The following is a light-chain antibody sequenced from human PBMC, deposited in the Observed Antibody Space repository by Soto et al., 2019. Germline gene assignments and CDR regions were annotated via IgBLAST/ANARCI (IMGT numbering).Light chain of an antibody. CDR1: SSNIESNY. CDR2: RNN. J-gene: IGLJ2*01. CDR3: AAWDDSLSSVL. Sequence: QTVVTQPPSASGTPGQRVTISCSGSSSNIESNYVYWYQQLPGTAPKLLIYRNNQRPSGVPDRFSGSKSGTSASLAISGLRSVDEADYYCAAWDDSLSSVLFGGGTKVTVL. V-gene: IGLV1-47*01.